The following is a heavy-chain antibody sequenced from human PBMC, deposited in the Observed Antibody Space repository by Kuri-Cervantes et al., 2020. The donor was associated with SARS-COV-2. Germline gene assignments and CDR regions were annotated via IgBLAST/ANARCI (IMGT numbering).Heavy chain of an antibody. Sequence: GESLKISCAASGFTFSSYWMGWVRQAPGKGLEWVANIKQDGSEKYYVDSVKGRFTISRDNAKNSLYLQMNSLRAEDTAVYYCARDRGIVVVPAAIWFDPWGQGTLVTVSS. V-gene: IGHV3-7*01. CDR2: IKQDGSEK. CDR3: ARDRGIVVVPAAIWFDP. J-gene: IGHJ5*02. D-gene: IGHD2-2*01. CDR1: GFTFSSYW.